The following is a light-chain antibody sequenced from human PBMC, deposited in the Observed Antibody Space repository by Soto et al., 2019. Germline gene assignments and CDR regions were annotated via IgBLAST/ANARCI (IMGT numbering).Light chain of an antibody. CDR3: CSYAPNNTWV. CDR1: NSDVGAYNY. J-gene: IGLJ3*02. CDR2: EVN. Sequence: QPVLTQPASVSGSPGQSITISCTGTNSDVGAYNYVSWFQQHPGKAPKLIIYEVNDRPSGVSTRFSASKSGNTASLTISGLQPDDEADYYCCSYAPNNTWVFGGGTKLTVL. V-gene: IGLV2-14*01.